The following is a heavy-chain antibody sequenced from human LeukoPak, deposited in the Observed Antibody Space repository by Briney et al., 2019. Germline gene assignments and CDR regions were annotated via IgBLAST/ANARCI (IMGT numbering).Heavy chain of an antibody. J-gene: IGHJ4*02. Sequence: SETLSLTCTVSGGSISSYYWSWIRQPAGKGLEWIGRIYTSGSTNYNPSLKSRVTMSVDTSKNQFSLKLSPVTAADTAVYYCARHRRYSSSWFPLDFDYWGQGTLVTVSS. CDR2: IYTSGST. D-gene: IGHD6-13*01. CDR3: ARHRRYSSSWFPLDFDY. V-gene: IGHV4-4*07. CDR1: GGSISSYY.